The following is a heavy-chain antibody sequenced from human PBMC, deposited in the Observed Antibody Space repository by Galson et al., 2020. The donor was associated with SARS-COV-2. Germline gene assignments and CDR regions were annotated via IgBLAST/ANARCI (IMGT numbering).Heavy chain of an antibody. V-gene: IGHV3-23*01. D-gene: IGHD3-22*01. Sequence: GGSLRLSCAASGFTFSSYAMTWVRQAPGKGLELVSTISGTGGSTHYADSVKGRFTISRDNSKNTLYLQMNSLRVDDTAVYYCAKAAQYYYDSSGYSTGMGFDFWGQGTLVTVSS. CDR1: GFTFSSYA. J-gene: IGHJ4*02. CDR3: AKAAQYYYDSSGYSTGMGFDF. CDR2: ISGTGGST.